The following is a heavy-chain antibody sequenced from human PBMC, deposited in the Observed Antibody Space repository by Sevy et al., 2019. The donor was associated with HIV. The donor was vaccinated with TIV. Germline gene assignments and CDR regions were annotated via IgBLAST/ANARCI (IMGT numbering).Heavy chain of an antibody. J-gene: IGHJ3*02. V-gene: IGHV3-13*01. D-gene: IGHD3-10*01. Sequence: GGSLRLSCAASGFTFSRYDMHWVRQVTGKGLEWVAAIGTLHDTFYADSVKGRFTISRDSATKSLFLQMKSLGVGDTAVYYCERGHGGNGPGPDDAFDIWGQGTMVTVSS. CDR3: ERGHGGNGPGPDDAFDI. CDR2: IGTLHDT. CDR1: GFTFSRYD.